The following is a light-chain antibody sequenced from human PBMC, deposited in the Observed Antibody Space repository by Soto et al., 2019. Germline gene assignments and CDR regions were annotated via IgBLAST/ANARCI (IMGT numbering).Light chain of an antibody. CDR3: QRRSNWPIT. Sequence: ELVMTQSPATASVSPGERAALSCRASQSVSSYLAWYQQKPGQAPRLLIYDASNRATDIPARFSGSGSGTDFTLTISSLEPEDFAVYYCQRRSNWPITFGQGTRLEIK. CDR2: DAS. CDR1: QSVSSY. J-gene: IGKJ5*01. V-gene: IGKV3-11*01.